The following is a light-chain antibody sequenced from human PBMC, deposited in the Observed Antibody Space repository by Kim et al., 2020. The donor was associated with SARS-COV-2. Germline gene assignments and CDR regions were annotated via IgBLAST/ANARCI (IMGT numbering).Light chain of an antibody. Sequence: QSVLTQPPSASGTPGQTVTISCSGGRANIGNNFVFWYRQLPGAAPRLLMYRNDQRPSWVPDRISGSKSGTSASLAISDLRSEDEADYFCASWDDTLNSQLFGGGTKVTVL. CDR1: RANIGNNF. CDR2: RND. CDR3: ASWDDTLNSQL. V-gene: IGLV1-47*01. J-gene: IGLJ3*02.